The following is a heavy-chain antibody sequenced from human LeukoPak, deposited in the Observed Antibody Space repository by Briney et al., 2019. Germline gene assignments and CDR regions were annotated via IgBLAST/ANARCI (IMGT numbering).Heavy chain of an antibody. Sequence: SVKVSCKASGGTFSSYAISWVRQAPGQGLEWMVGIIPIFGTANYAQKFQGRVTITADKSTSTAYMELSSLRSEDTAVYYCARVRKDTAMVFDYWGQGTLVTVSS. CDR2: IIPIFGTA. J-gene: IGHJ4*02. D-gene: IGHD5-18*01. CDR3: ARVRKDTAMVFDY. CDR1: GGTFSSYA. V-gene: IGHV1-69*06.